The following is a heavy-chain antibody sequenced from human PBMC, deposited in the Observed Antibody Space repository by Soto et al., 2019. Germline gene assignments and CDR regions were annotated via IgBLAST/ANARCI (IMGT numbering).Heavy chain of an antibody. J-gene: IGHJ4*02. D-gene: IGHD2-15*01. Sequence: SGTLSHTRTVSGGSHSSSFRSLVRPPPGKGLEWIGYIHYNGSTNYNHSLKSQVTISLDTSKNQFSLKLRSVTTADTAVYYCARHGLRCSGGSCYSDFYFDYWGQGTLVTVSS. CDR3: ARHGLRCSGGSCYSDFYFDY. V-gene: IGHV4-59*08. CDR2: IHYNGST. CDR1: GGSHSSSF.